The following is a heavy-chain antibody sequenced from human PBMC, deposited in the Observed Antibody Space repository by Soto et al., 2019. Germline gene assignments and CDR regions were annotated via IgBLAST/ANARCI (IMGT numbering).Heavy chain of an antibody. J-gene: IGHJ3*02. CDR3: ARDGRYSGSYYHAFDI. CDR2: IYHSGIT. D-gene: IGHD1-26*01. V-gene: IGHV4-4*02. CDR1: GGSISSSNW. Sequence: QVLLQESGPGLVKPSGTLSLTCAVSGGSISSSNWWSWFRQPPGKGLEWICEIYHSGITNYRPSLNSRVAISVDKSKNHFSLNLTSVTAADTAVYYCARDGRYSGSYYHAFDIWGQGTMVAVSS.